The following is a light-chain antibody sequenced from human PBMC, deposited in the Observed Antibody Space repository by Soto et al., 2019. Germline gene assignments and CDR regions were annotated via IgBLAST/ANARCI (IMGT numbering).Light chain of an antibody. V-gene: IGKV3-20*01. J-gene: IGKJ4*01. CDR3: QQDGSSPT. CDR2: GAS. Sequence: EIVLTQSPGTLSLSPGERATLSCRASQSVSSSYLAWYQQKPGQAPRLLIYGASSRATGIPDRFSGSWSGTDFTLTISRLAPEDFAVYYCQQDGSSPTFGGGTKVEIK. CDR1: QSVSSSY.